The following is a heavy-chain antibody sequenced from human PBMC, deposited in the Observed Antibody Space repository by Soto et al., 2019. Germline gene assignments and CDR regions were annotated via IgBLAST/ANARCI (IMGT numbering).Heavy chain of an antibody. J-gene: IGHJ4*02. CDR1: GGSISSGGYY. Sequence: PSETLSLTCTVSGGSISSGGYYWSWIRQHPGKGLEWIGYIYYSGSTYYNPSLKSRVTISVDTSKNQFSLKLSSVTAADTAVYYCARGIAARPLSYWGKGTLVTVSS. CDR3: ARGIAARPLSY. CDR2: IYYSGST. V-gene: IGHV4-31*03. D-gene: IGHD6-6*01.